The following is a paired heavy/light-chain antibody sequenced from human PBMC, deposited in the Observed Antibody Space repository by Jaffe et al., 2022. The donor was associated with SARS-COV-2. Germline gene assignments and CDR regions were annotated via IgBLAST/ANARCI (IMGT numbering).Light chain of an antibody. CDR3: ATWDDSLRGPV. CDR2: RDT. J-gene: IGLJ2*01. CDR1: TSNIGSNY. V-gene: IGLV1-47*01. Sequence: QSVLTQPPSASGTPGQRVTISCSGTTSNIGSNYVYWYQQLPGTAPKVLMSRDTQRPSGVPDRFSASKSGTSASLAISGLRSEDEADYYCATWDDSLRGPVFGGGTTLTVL.
Heavy chain of an antibody. Sequence: QLQLQESGPGLVKPSETLSLTCTVSGGSISSDSYYWVWIRQPPGKGLEWIGTIYFSGTTSYNPSLRSRVTISVDTSENEFSLKLNSVTAADTAVYYCARRVAMLDCNGVSCYNSDEPNFDYWGQGSLVFVSS. CDR1: GGSISSDSYY. CDR2: IYFSGTT. D-gene: IGHD2-15*01. CDR3: ARRVAMLDCNGVSCYNSDEPNFDY. J-gene: IGHJ4*02. V-gene: IGHV4-39*01.